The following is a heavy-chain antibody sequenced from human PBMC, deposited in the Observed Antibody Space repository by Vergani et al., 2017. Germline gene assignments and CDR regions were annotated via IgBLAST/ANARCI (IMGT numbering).Heavy chain of an antibody. J-gene: IGHJ4*02. D-gene: IGHD4-17*01. CDR1: GGSFSAYY. V-gene: IGHV4-34*01. CDR2: ITHSGST. CDR3: ARFPSTVTRGFDY. Sequence: QVQLQQWGAGLLKPSETLSLTCAVYGGSFSAYYWSWIRQPPGKGLEWIGEITHSGSTNYNPSLKSRVTISVDTSKNQFSLKLSSVTAADTAVYYCARFPSTVTRGFDYWGQGTLVTVSS.